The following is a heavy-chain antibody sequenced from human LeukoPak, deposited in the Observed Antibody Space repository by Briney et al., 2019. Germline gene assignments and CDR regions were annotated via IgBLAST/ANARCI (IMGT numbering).Heavy chain of an antibody. Sequence: PSETLSLTCTVSGGSISSYYWSWIRQPPGKGLEWIGYIYYSGSTNYNPSLKSRVTISVDTSKNQFSLKLSSVTAADTAVYYCARGPDYGGTADYWGQGTLVTVSS. D-gene: IGHD4-23*01. J-gene: IGHJ4*02. V-gene: IGHV4-59*01. CDR3: ARGPDYGGTADY. CDR1: GGSISSYY. CDR2: IYYSGST.